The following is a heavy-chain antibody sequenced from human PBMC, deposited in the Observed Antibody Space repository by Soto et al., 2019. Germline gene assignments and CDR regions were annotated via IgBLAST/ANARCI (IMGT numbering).Heavy chain of an antibody. Sequence: GGSLRLSCAASGFAFSSYSMNWVRQAPGKGLEWVSYISSSSSTIYYADSVKGRFTISRDNAKNSLYLQMNSLRDEDTAVYYCARGLYYYDSSGYWGYWGQGTLVTVSS. V-gene: IGHV3-48*02. CDR2: ISSSSSTI. CDR1: GFAFSSYS. J-gene: IGHJ4*02. D-gene: IGHD3-22*01. CDR3: ARGLYYYDSSGYWGY.